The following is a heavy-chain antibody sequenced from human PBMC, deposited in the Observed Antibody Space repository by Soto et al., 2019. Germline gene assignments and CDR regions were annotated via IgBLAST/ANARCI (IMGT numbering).Heavy chain of an antibody. CDR1: GFTFSGYS. D-gene: IGHD5-12*01. CDR2: ISSSLTYI. CDR3: ASVVARGYGFFDY. J-gene: IGHJ4*02. V-gene: IGHV3-21*01. Sequence: EVQLVESGGGLVKPGGSLRLSCAASGFTFSGYSMNWVRQAPGKGLVWVSSISSSLTYIYYADSVKGRFTISRDNAKNSLYLQMNSLRAEDTAVYYCASVVARGYGFFDYWGQGTLVTVSS.